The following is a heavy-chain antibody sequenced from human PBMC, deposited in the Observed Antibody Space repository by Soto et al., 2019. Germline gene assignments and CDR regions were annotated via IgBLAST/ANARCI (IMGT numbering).Heavy chain of an antibody. D-gene: IGHD6-19*01. V-gene: IGHV3-7*04. CDR3: ARHGERQCLNQ. J-gene: IGHJ4*02. Sequence: EVQLVESGGGLVQPGGSLRLSCAASGFTLSSYWMTWVRQPPGRGLEWVTNINQNAGKIYYVDSVKGRFTVSRDNAKNSLYLQMNSLSVEDTAVYYCARHGERQCLNQWGQGTLVTVSS. CDR2: INQNAGKI. CDR1: GFTLSSYW.